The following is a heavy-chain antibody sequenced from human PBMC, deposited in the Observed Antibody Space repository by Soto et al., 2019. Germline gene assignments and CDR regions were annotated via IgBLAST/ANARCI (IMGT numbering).Heavy chain of an antibody. J-gene: IGHJ4*02. CDR3: AQGGEQLWSIDY. CDR2: IYYSGST. V-gene: IGHV4-31*03. CDR1: GGSISSGGYY. D-gene: IGHD5-18*01. Sequence: SETLSLTCTVSGGSISSGGYYWSWIRQHPGKGLEWIGYIYYSGSTYYTPSLKSRVTISVDTSKNQFSLKLSSVTAADTAVYYWAQGGEQLWSIDYWGQGTLVTVSS.